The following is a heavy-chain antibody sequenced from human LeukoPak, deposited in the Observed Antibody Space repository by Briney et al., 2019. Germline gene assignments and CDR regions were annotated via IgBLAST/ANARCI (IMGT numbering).Heavy chain of an antibody. J-gene: IGHJ4*02. CDR3: ARGTPSSY. V-gene: IGHV1-2*02. CDR2: INPNSGGT. CDR1: GYTFTGYY. D-gene: IGHD4-23*01. Sequence: ASVKVSCKASGYTFTGYYMHWVRQAPAQGLEWMGWINPNSGGTNYAQKFHVRVTMTRDTSISTVYMELSRLTSDDTAVYYCARGTPSSYWGQGTLVTVSS.